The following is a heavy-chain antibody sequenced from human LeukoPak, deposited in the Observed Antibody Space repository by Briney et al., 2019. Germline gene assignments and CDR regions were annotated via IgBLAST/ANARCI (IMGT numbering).Heavy chain of an antibody. Sequence: SETLSLTCTVSGGSISSGSYYWGWIRQPAGKGLEWIGRIYTSGSTNYNPSLKSRVTISLDTSKNQFSLKLSSVTAADTAVYYCASGGIAVGWGAFDIWGQGTMVTVSS. D-gene: IGHD6-19*01. J-gene: IGHJ3*02. V-gene: IGHV4-61*02. CDR2: IYTSGST. CDR1: GGSISSGSYY. CDR3: ASGGIAVGWGAFDI.